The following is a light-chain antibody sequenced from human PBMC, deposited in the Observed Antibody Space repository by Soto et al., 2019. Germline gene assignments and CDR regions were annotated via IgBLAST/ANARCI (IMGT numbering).Light chain of an antibody. Sequence: EVVMTQSPATVSVSPGEGVTLSCRASQTISNDLAWYQQKPGQAPRLLIYGASTRATGVPARFSGGGSGTEFTLTISSRQSEDFAFYYCQQNNKWPPVTFGGGIKVDIK. V-gene: IGKV3-15*01. CDR3: QQNNKWPPVT. CDR1: QTISND. CDR2: GAS. J-gene: IGKJ4*01.